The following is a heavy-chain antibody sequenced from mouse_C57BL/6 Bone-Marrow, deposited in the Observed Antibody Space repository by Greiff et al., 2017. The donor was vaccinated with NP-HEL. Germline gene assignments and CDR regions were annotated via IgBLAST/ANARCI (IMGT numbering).Heavy chain of an antibody. CDR3: TRVIYDGYSAWFAY. J-gene: IGHJ3*01. Sequence: EVNVVESGEGLVKPGGSLKLSCAASGFTFSSYAMSWVRQTPEKRLEWVAYISSGGDYIYYADTVKGRFTISRGNARNTLYLQMSSLKSEDTAIYYCTRVIYDGYSAWFAYWGHGTLVTVSA. CDR2: ISSGGDYI. CDR1: GFTFSSYA. V-gene: IGHV5-9-1*02. D-gene: IGHD2-3*01.